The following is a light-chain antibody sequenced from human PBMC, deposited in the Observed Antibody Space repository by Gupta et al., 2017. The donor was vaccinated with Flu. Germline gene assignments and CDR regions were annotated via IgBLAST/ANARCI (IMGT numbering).Light chain of an antibody. V-gene: IGKV3-20*01. CDR3: QQYGNSPPT. Sequence: GTLSLSPGERATLSCRASQSVSSNYLAWYQQKPGQAPRLLIYGASTRASDIPDRFSGSGSGTDFTLTISRLEPDDSAVYCCQQYGNSPPTFGQGTKVEIK. J-gene: IGKJ1*01. CDR1: QSVSSNY. CDR2: GAS.